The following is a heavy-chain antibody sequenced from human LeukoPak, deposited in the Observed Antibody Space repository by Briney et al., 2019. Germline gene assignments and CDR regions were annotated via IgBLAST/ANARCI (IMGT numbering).Heavy chain of an antibody. D-gene: IGHD1-26*01. Sequence: PGGSLRLSCAASGFTFSNYEMNWVRQAPGKGLEWVANIKQDGTEKYYVDSVKGRFTISRDNAKNSLYLQMNSLRAEDTAVYYCARDSEWGLLRSDYWGQGTLVTVSS. J-gene: IGHJ4*02. CDR1: GFTFSNYE. V-gene: IGHV3-7*05. CDR3: ARDSEWGLLRSDY. CDR2: IKQDGTEK.